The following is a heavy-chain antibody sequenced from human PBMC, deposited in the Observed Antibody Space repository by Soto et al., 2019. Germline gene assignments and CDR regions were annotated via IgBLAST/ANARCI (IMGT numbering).Heavy chain of an antibody. CDR3: ARVNRDIVVVPAAMSSNYYYYYYMDV. CDR1: GYTFTSYY. Sequence: GGSVKVSCKASGYTFTSYYMHWVRKAPGQGVERMGIIKLSCGSTSYAQKFQGRVTMTTDTSTSTAYMELRSLRSDDTAVYYCARVNRDIVVVPAAMSSNYYYYYYMDVWGKGTTVTVSS. D-gene: IGHD2-2*01. CDR2: IKLSCGST. V-gene: IGHV1-46*01. J-gene: IGHJ6*03.